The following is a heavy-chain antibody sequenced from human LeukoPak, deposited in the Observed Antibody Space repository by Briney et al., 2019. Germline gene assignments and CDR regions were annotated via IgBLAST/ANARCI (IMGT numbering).Heavy chain of an antibody. CDR2: ISAYNGNT. V-gene: IGHV1-18*04. Sequence: ASVKVSCKASGYTFTSYGISWVRQAPGQGLEWMGWISAYNGNTNYAQKLQGRVTMTTDTSTSTAHIELRSLRSDDTAGYYCARAPGYSSSWYVVDVWGKGTTVTVSS. J-gene: IGHJ6*04. D-gene: IGHD6-13*01. CDR1: GYTFTSYG. CDR3: ARAPGYSSSWYVVDV.